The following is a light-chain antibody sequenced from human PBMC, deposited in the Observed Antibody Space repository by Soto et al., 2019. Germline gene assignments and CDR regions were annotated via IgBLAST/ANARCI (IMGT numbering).Light chain of an antibody. CDR1: SSDVGSSNL. J-gene: IGLJ2*01. CDR2: EGS. CDR3: CSFAGSSTYVV. Sequence: SALTQPASVSGSPGQSITISCTGASSDVGSSNLVSWYQHHPGKAPKLMIHEGSKRPSGVSNRFSGSKSGNTASLTISGLQAEDEADYYCCSFAGSSTYVVFGGGTKLTVL. V-gene: IGLV2-23*01.